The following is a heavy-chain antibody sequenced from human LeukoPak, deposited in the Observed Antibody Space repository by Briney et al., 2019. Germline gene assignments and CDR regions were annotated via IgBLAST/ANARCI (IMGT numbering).Heavy chain of an antibody. J-gene: IGHJ4*02. D-gene: IGHD3-22*01. V-gene: IGHV3-43D*03. CDR2: ISWDGGST. CDR1: GFTFDDYA. Sequence: GGSLRLSCAASGFTFDDYAMHWARQAPGKGLEWVSLISWDGGSTYYADSVKGRFTISRDNSKNSLYLQMNSLRAEDTALYYCAKAGDSSGYYQFDYWGQGTLVTVSS. CDR3: AKAGDSSGYYQFDY.